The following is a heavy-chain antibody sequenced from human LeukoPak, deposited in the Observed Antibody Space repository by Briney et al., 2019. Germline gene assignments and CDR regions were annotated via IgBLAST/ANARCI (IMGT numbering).Heavy chain of an antibody. CDR2: ISGSAGST. D-gene: IGHD3-3*01. J-gene: IGHJ4*02. CDR3: AKRPAGVVIVYYFDY. CDR1: GFTFRSYA. Sequence: GASLRLSCAASGFTFRSYAMSWVRQAPGKGLEWVSAISGSAGSTYYADSVKGRFTISRDNSENTLYLQMNSLSAEDTAVYYCAKRPAGVVIVYYFDYWGQGTLVTVSS. V-gene: IGHV3-23*01.